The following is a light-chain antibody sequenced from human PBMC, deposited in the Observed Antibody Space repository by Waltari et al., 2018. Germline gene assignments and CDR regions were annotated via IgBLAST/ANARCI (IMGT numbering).Light chain of an antibody. CDR1: GSNHGAYD. CDR2: GVN. J-gene: IGLJ2*01. CDR3: QSYDPDLSVV. Sequence: QSVLTQPPSVSGAPGQRVAIPCTGSGSNHGAYDVPWYQTHPGKAPKPLIYGVNTRPVGVPDRFSGSQFGTSASLAITGLQAEDEADYYCQSYDPDLSVVFGGGTKLTVL. V-gene: IGLV1-40*01.